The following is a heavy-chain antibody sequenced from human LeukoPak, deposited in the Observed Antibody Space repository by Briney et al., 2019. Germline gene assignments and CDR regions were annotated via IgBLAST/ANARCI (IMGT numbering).Heavy chain of an antibody. Sequence: SETLSLTCAVYGGSFSGYYWSWIRQPPGKGLEWIGEINHSGSTNYNPSLKSRVTISVDTSKNQFSLKLSSVTAADTAVYYCARDSDDGITIFGVAHGWFDPWGQGTLVTVSS. CDR1: GGSFSGYY. D-gene: IGHD3-3*01. V-gene: IGHV4-34*01. CDR2: INHSGST. J-gene: IGHJ5*02. CDR3: ARDSDDGITIFGVAHGWFDP.